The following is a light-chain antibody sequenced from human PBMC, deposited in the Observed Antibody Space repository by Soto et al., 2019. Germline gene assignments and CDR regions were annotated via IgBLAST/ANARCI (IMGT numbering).Light chain of an antibody. CDR3: SSYTTSNTWV. J-gene: IGLJ3*02. V-gene: IGLV2-14*01. CDR1: SSDIGTYNY. Sequence: QSALTQPASVSGSPGQSITISCTGTSSDIGTYNYVSWYQQHPGKAPKLMIYEVSTRPSGVSSRFSASKSGNAASLTISGLQAEDEADYYFSSYTTSNTWVFGGGTKVTVL. CDR2: EVS.